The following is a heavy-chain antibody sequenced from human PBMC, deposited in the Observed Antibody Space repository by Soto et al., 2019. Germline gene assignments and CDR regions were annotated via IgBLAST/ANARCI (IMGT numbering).Heavy chain of an antibody. D-gene: IGHD3-22*01. CDR3: ARDAYDSSLDP. CDR2: IYYSVST. J-gene: IGHJ5*02. V-gene: IGHV4-31*03. CDR1: GGSISSGGYY. Sequence: PSETLSLTCTVSGGSISSGGYYWSWIRQHPGKGLEWIGYIYYSVSTYYNPSLKSRVTISVDTSKNQFSLKLSSVTAADTAVYYCARDAYDSSLDPWGQGTLVTVSS.